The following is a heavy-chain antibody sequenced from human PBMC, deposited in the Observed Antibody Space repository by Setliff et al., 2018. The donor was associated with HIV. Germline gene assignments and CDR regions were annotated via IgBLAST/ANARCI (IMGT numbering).Heavy chain of an antibody. CDR1: GFTFSHFA. CDR2: IRYDGSNK. V-gene: IGHV3-30*02. CDR3: AKDRLYSSSLAEYFQH. Sequence: PGGSLRLSCAASGFTFSHFAMHWVRQAPGKGLEWVALIRYDGSNKYYADSVKGRFTISRDNSKNTLYLQMNSLRAEDTAVYYCAKDRLYSSSLAEYFQHWGQGTLVTVSS. D-gene: IGHD6-13*01. J-gene: IGHJ1*01.